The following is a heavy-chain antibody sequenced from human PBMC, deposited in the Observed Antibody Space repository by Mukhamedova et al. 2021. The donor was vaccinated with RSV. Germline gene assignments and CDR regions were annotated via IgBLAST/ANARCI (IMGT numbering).Heavy chain of an antibody. CDR3: CREVPDAIGFDYMDV. CDR2: VRSKTYGGGA. D-gene: IGHD2-2*02. V-gene: IGHV3-49*02. Sequence: VRQAPGKGLEWVGFVRSKTYGGGADYAASVRGRFTVSRDDSKSIAYLQMNSLKTEDTGVYYCCREVPDAIGFDYMDVWGKGTTVT. J-gene: IGHJ6*03.